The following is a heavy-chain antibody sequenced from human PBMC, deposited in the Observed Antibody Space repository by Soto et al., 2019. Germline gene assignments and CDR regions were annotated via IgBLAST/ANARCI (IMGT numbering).Heavy chain of an antibody. CDR3: ARGTMVRGVIITNYFDY. CDR1: GGSISSYY. CDR2: IYTSGIT. Sequence: PSETLSLTCTVSGGSISSYYWSWIRQPAGKGLEWIVRIYTSGITNYNPSLKSRVTMSVDTSKNQFSLKLSSVTAADTAVYYCARGTMVRGVIITNYFDYWGQGTLVTVSS. J-gene: IGHJ4*02. V-gene: IGHV4-4*07. D-gene: IGHD3-10*01.